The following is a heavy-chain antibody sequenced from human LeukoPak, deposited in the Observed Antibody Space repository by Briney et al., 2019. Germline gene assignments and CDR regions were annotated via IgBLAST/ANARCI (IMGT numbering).Heavy chain of an antibody. J-gene: IGHJ4*02. D-gene: IGHD6-13*01. Sequence: TSETLSLTCAVSGGSISSSNWWSWVRQPPGKGLEWIGEIYHSGSTNYNPSLKSRVTISVDKSKNQFSLKLSSVTAADTAVYYCAREGSSAGTVFDYWGQGTLVTVSS. CDR1: GGSISSSNW. V-gene: IGHV4-4*02. CDR3: AREGSSAGTVFDY. CDR2: IYHSGST.